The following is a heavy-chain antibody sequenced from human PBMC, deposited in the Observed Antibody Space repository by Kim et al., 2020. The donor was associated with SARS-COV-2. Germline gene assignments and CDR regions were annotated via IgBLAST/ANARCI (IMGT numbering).Heavy chain of an antibody. D-gene: IGHD3-16*01. J-gene: IGHJ6*02. Sequence: EKGRFTISRDNAKTTLYLQMNSLRAEDTAVYYCAREVFGGDYYYCGMDVWGQGTTVTVSS. CDR3: AREVFGGDYYYCGMDV. V-gene: IGHV3-74*01.